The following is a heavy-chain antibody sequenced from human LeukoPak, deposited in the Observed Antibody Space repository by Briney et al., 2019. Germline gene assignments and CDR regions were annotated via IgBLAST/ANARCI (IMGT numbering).Heavy chain of an antibody. CDR1: GFTFSNYA. Sequence: PGGSLRLSYAASGFTFSNYAMHWVRQTPGKGLEWVAVISYDRSNKYYADSVKGRFTISRDNSENTLYLQINSLRLEDSALYYCVRGSVAVAGPTDYWGQGTLVTVSS. CDR2: ISYDRSNK. V-gene: IGHV3-30*04. J-gene: IGHJ4*02. CDR3: VRGSVAVAGPTDY. D-gene: IGHD6-19*01.